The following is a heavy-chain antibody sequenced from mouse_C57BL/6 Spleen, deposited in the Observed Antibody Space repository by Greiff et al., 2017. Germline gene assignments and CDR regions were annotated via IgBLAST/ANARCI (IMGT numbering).Heavy chain of an antibody. CDR2: IDPETGGT. J-gene: IGHJ3*01. D-gene: IGHD2-3*01. V-gene: IGHV1-15*01. CDR3: TRDGYYGAWFAY. CDR1: GYTFTDYD. Sequence: VQLQQSGAELVRPGASVTLSCKASGYTFTDYDMHWVKQTPVHGLEWIGAIDPETGGTAYNQKFKGKAILTADKSSSTAYMELRSLTSEDSAVYYCTRDGYYGAWFAYWGQGTLVTVSA.